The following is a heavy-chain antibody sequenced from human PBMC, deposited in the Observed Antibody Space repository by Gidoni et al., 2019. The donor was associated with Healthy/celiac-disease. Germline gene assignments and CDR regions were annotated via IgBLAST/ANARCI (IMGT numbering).Heavy chain of an antibody. CDR2: IYYSGST. J-gene: IGHJ4*02. CDR3: ARMRYFDWSPIDY. V-gene: IGHV4-39*07. D-gene: IGHD3-9*01. Sequence: QLQLQESGPGLVKPSETLSLTCTVSGGSISRSSYYWGWIRQPPGKGLEWIGSIYYSGSTYYNPSLKSRVTISVDTSKNQFSLKLSSVTAADTAVYYCARMRYFDWSPIDYWGQGTLVTVSS. CDR1: GGSISRSSYY.